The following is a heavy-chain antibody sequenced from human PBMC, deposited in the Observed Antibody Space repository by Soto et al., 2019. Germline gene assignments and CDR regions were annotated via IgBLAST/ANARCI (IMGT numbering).Heavy chain of an antibody. CDR1: GFTFSSYW. CDR3: ARDSEGYGDYFYYYGMDV. CDR2: INSDGSST. D-gene: IGHD4-17*01. Sequence: HLGGSLRLSCAASGFTFSSYWMHWVRQAPGKGLVWVSRINSDGSSTSYADSVKGRFTISRDNAKNTLYLQMNSLRAEDTAVYYCARDSEGYGDYFYYYGMDVWGQGTTVTVSS. V-gene: IGHV3-74*01. J-gene: IGHJ6*02.